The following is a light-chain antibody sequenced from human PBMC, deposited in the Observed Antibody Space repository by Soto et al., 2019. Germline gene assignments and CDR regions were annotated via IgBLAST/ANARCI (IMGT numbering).Light chain of an antibody. CDR3: QQSSNWLT. J-gene: IGKJ5*01. CDR2: DAS. Sequence: EIVLTQSTGTRSRSPVERAARSCRASQSVSSNLAWYQQKPGQAPRLLISDASNRATGIPARFSGSGSGTDFTLTISSLETEDFAVYYCQQSSNWLTFGQGTRLEIK. CDR1: QSVSSN. V-gene: IGKV3-11*01.